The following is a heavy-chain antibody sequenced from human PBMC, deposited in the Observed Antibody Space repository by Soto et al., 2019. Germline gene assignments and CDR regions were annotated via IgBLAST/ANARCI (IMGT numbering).Heavy chain of an antibody. CDR2: IKSKTDGGTT. CDR1: GFTFSNAC. CDR3: TTVTYRKRLTTGGYYYYGIDV. J-gene: IGHJ6*02. Sequence: GGSLRLSCAASGFTFSNACMNWVRQAPGKGLEWVGRIKSKTDGGTTDYAAPVKGRFTISRDDSKNTLYLQMSSLKTEDTAVYYCTTVTYRKRLTTGGYYYYGIDVWGQGTTVTVSS. D-gene: IGHD6-25*01. V-gene: IGHV3-15*07.